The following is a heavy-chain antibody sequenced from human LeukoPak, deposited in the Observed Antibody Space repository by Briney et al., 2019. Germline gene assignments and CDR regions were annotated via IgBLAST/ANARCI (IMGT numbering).Heavy chain of an antibody. V-gene: IGHV1-8*01. CDR2: MNPNSGNT. J-gene: IGHJ4*02. Sequence: GASVKVSCKASGYTFTSCDINWVRQATGQGLEWMGWMNPNSGNTGYGQSFQGRITMTRDIFIGTAYMELSNLTSEDTAIYYCTRGSSGRRDNWGQGTLVIVSP. D-gene: IGHD6-19*01. CDR1: GYTFTSCD. CDR3: TRGSSGRRDN.